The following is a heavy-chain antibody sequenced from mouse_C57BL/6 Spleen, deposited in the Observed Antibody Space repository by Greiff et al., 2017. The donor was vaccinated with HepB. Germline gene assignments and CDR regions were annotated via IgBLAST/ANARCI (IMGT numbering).Heavy chain of an antibody. CDR2: IDPSDSYT. J-gene: IGHJ3*01. D-gene: IGHD1-1*01. Sequence: VQLQQPGAELVMPGASVKLSCKASGYTFTSYWMHWVKQRPGQGLEWIGEIDPSDSYTNYNQKFKGKSTLTVDKSSSTAYMQLSSLTSEASAVYYCAILLLRSSWFAYWGQGTLVTVSA. CDR1: GYTFTSYW. V-gene: IGHV1-69*01. CDR3: AILLLRSSWFAY.